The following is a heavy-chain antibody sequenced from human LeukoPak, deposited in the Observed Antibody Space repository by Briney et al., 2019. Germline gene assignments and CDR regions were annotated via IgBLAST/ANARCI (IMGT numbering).Heavy chain of an antibody. J-gene: IGHJ4*02. CDR3: ARGSVYSSGWFFDY. Sequence: GGSLRLSCAASGFTFDNYGMSWVRQAPGKGLEWVSGINWNGASTGYVDSAKGRFTISRDNAKNSLYLQMNSLRAEDTALYYCARGSVYSSGWFFDYWGQGTLVTVS. D-gene: IGHD6-19*01. V-gene: IGHV3-20*04. CDR2: INWNGAST. CDR1: GFTFDNYG.